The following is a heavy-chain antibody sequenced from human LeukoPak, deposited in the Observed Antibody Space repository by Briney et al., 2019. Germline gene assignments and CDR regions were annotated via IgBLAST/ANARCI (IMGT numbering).Heavy chain of an antibody. CDR2: IYGDNAA. D-gene: IGHD6-13*01. Sequence: GGSLRLSCAASAINVTTNYMTWVRQAPGKGLEWVSLIYGDNAAYYAESVRGRFIISRDSLKNTLFLQMNSLRAEDTAVYYCVSSTGQQFIPYDYWGHGTHVTVSS. V-gene: IGHV3-66*02. CDR1: AINVTTNY. CDR3: VSSTGQQFIPYDY. J-gene: IGHJ4*01.